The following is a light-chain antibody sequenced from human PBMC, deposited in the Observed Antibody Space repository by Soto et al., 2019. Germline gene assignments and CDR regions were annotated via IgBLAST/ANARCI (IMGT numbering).Light chain of an antibody. CDR3: QQYNNWPRT. J-gene: IGKJ1*01. CDR2: SAT. V-gene: IGKV3-15*01. Sequence: VMMKSPAALSVPPGRRATVSCVSSQRVRPLLTWYQQKPCPAPRPLLHSATTRATGLSARLSRSGSGTKFTLTISSLQSEDFAVYYCQQYNNWPRTFGQGT. CDR1: QRVRPL.